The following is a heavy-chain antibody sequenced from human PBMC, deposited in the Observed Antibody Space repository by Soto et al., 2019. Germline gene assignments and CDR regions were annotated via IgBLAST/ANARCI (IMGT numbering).Heavy chain of an antibody. J-gene: IGHJ3*01. CDR2: ISSTSNTI. D-gene: IGHD6-25*01. CDR3: ARLGAAGHFESSDV. Sequence: QVQLVESGGGLVKPGGSLRLSCAASGFTFSDYYMTWMRQAPGKGLEWVSYISSTSNTIYYLDSVRGRFTISRDNAKKLLHLKMNSLRAEDTAVYFCARLGAAGHFESSDVWGRGTRVTVSS. V-gene: IGHV3-11*01. CDR1: GFTFSDYY.